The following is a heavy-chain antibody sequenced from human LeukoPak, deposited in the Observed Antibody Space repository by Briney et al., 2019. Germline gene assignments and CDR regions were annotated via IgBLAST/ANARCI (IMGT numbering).Heavy chain of an antibody. CDR3: AKDNRGYSYYVHPSFDY. CDR1: GFTFSSYA. Sequence: GGSPRLSCAASGFTFSSYAMSWVRQAPGKGLEWVSAISGSGGSTYYADSVKGRFTISRDNSKNTLYLQMNSLRAEDTAVYYCAKDNRGYSYYVHPSFDYWGQGTLVTVSS. D-gene: IGHD5-18*01. CDR2: ISGSGGST. V-gene: IGHV3-23*01. J-gene: IGHJ4*02.